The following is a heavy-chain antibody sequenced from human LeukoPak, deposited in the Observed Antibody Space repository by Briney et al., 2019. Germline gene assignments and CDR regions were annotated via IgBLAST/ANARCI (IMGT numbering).Heavy chain of an antibody. CDR3: ARAHYYPDY. Sequence: PGGSLRLSCAASGFTFSSYAMHWVRQAPGKGLEYVSAISSNGGSTYYANSVKGRFTISRDNSKNTLYLQMGSLRAEDMAVYYCARAHYYPDYWGQGTLVTVSS. CDR1: GFTFSSYA. V-gene: IGHV3-64*01. CDR2: ISSNGGST. D-gene: IGHD3-10*01. J-gene: IGHJ4*02.